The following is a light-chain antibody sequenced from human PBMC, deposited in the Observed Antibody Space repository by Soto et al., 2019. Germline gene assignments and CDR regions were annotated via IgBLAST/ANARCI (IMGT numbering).Light chain of an antibody. CDR2: SAS. CDR1: QGIGNY. CDR3: QQYHSYPRT. V-gene: IGKV1-16*01. Sequence: DIKMTQSPSSLSASVGDRVTITCRATQGIGNYLAWFQQKPGKAPRLLIYSASISKGGVPSRFSGSGSGTVFTLTISSLQPEDFATYYCQQYHSYPRTFGGGTKVEIK. J-gene: IGKJ4*01.